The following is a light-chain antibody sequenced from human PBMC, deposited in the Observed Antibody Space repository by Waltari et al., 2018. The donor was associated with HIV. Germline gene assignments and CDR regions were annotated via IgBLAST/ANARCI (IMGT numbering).Light chain of an antibody. CDR1: SLRGNY. J-gene: IGLJ2*01. Sequence: SSDLPQAPAVSVAWGQTVRVTCQGDSLRGNYKSWYQQKPGQAPVLVIYGKNNRPSGIPDRFSGSSSGNTASLTITGAQAEDEADYYCNSRDSSGNHPFGGGTKLTVL. CDR2: GKN. CDR3: NSRDSSGNHP. V-gene: IGLV3-19*01.